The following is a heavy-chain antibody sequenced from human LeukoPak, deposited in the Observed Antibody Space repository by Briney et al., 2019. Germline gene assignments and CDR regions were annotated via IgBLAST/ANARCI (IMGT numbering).Heavy chain of an antibody. D-gene: IGHD3-22*01. CDR3: ARMMTPRHYYDRSGYYYGAFDI. Sequence: ASVKVSCKTSGYTFSSYGITWVRQAPGQGLEWVGWIRGDNGDTNYAQKLQGRVTMTTDTSTSTAYMELRSLGSDETAVYYCARMMTPRHYYDRSGYYYGAFDIWGQGTMVTVSS. V-gene: IGHV1-18*04. J-gene: IGHJ3*02. CDR1: GYTFSSYG. CDR2: IRGDNGDT.